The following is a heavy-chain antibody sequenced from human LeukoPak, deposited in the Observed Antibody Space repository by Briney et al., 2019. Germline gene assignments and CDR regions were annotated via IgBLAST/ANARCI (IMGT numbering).Heavy chain of an antibody. J-gene: IGHJ4*02. CDR2: ISGNGGST. CDR1: GFTFSGHA. CDR3: AKLQAAAPFYYFDY. V-gene: IGHV3-23*01. Sequence: GGSLRLSCAASGFTFSGHAITWVRQAPGKGLECASVISGNGGSTYHADSVRGRFTISRDNSKNTLYLQMNSLRAEDTAVYYCAKLQAAAPFYYFDYWGQGTLVTVSS. D-gene: IGHD2-15*01.